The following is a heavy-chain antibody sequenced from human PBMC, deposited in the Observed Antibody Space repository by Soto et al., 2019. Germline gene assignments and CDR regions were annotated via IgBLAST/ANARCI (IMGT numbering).Heavy chain of an antibody. CDR2: IYPGDSDT. CDR3: AKQDDRGALEI. CDR1: GKAFTSFW. D-gene: IGHD3-22*01. Sequence: GESLKISCKISGKAFTSFWVAWVRQMPGRGLEWMGNIYPGDSDTRYTPPFQGQVTISADKSTNTAYLQWHSLQASDTALYYCAKQDDRGALEIWGQGTKVTVSS. V-gene: IGHV5-51*01. J-gene: IGHJ3*02.